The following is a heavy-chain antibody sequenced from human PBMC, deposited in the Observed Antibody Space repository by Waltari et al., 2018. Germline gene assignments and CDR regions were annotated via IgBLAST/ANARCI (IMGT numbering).Heavy chain of an antibody. J-gene: IGHJ6*02. V-gene: IGHV5-51*01. D-gene: IGHD3-3*01. Sequence: EVQLVQSGAEVKKPGESLKISCKGSGYIFTSYWIGWVRQMPGKGLEWMGIIYPGDSDTRYSPSFQGPVTISADKSISTAYLQWSSLKASDTAMYYCARHKGLPPVITIFGPALRYYGMDVWGQGTTVTVSS. CDR1: GYIFTSYW. CDR2: IYPGDSDT. CDR3: ARHKGLPPVITIFGPALRYYGMDV.